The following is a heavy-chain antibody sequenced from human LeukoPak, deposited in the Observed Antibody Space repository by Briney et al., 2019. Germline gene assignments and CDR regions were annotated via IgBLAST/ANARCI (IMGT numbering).Heavy chain of an antibody. D-gene: IGHD3-22*01. CDR2: IRGHNGYT. CDR3: ARDVGNYYYDGSGYYGPPLFDY. CDR1: GYTFASYG. V-gene: IGHV1-18*01. Sequence: ASVKVSCKASGYTFASYGISWVRQAPGQGLERMGWIRGHNGYTNYAQKLQGRVTMTRDTTTSTAYMELRSLRSDDTAVFYCARDVGNYYYDGSGYYGPPLFDYWGQGTLVTVSS. J-gene: IGHJ4*02.